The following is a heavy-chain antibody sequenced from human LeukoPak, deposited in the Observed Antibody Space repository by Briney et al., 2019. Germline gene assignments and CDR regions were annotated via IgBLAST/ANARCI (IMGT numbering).Heavy chain of an antibody. J-gene: IGHJ4*02. CDR3: ARDGIARRYFDY. Sequence: PSETLSLTCTVSGYSISSGYYWGWIRQPPGKGLEWIGSIYHSGSTYYNPSLKSRVTVSVDTSKNQFSLKLSSVTAADTAVYYCARDGIARRYFDYWGQGTLVTVSS. CDR2: IYHSGST. D-gene: IGHD6-13*01. V-gene: IGHV4-38-2*02. CDR1: GYSISSGYY.